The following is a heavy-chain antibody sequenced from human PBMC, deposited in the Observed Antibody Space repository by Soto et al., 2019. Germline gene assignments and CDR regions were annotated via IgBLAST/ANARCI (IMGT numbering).Heavy chain of an antibody. CDR3: AMSLWFGNTPNWFDP. D-gene: IGHD3-10*01. CDR1: GGSIGSSSYY. V-gene: IGHV4-39*01. CDR2: IYYSGHT. Sequence: SETLSLTCNVSGGSIGSSSYYWGWIRQPPGKGLEWIASIYYSGHTYYNPSLKSRVTISVDTSKNQFSLKLSSVTAADTAVYYCAMSLWFGNTPNWFDPWGQGTLVTVSS. J-gene: IGHJ5*02.